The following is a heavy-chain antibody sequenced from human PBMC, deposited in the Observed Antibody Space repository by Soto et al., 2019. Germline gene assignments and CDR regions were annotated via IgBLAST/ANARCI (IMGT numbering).Heavy chain of an antibody. CDR3: ARMSSSSWYGWFDP. CDR2: IYYSGST. CDR1: GGSIISGGYY. D-gene: IGHD6-13*01. V-gene: IGHV4-31*03. Sequence: SETLSLTCTVSGGSIISGGYYWSWIRQHPGKGLEWIGYIYYSGSTYYNPSLKSRVTISVDTSKNQFSLKLSSVTAADTAVYYCARMSSSSWYGWFDPWGQGTLVTVSS. J-gene: IGHJ5*02.